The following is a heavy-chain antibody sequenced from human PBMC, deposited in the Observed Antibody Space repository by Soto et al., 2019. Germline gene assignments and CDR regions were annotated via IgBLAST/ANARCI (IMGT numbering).Heavy chain of an antibody. CDR2: INHSGST. CDR1: GGSFSGYY. V-gene: IGHV4-34*01. CDR3: ARGVVLRYFDWLLFRRYYYYYGMDV. Sequence: PSETLSLTCAVYGGSFSGYYWSWIRQPPGKGLEWIGEINHSGSTNYNPSLKSRVTISVDTSKNQFSLKLSSVTAADTAVYYCARGVVLRYFDWLLFRRYYYYYGMDVWGQGTTVTVSS. D-gene: IGHD3-9*01. J-gene: IGHJ6*02.